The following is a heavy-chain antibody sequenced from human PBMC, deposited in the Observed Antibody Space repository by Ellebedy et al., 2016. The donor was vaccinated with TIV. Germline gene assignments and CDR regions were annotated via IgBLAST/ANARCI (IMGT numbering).Heavy chain of an antibody. V-gene: IGHV1-46*01. D-gene: IGHD6-19*01. J-gene: IGHJ6*02. Sequence: AASVKVSCKASGYIFSNYHMYWVRQAPGQGLEWMGIINPGGGTTSYAQKFQGRVTMTRDTSTSTVYMELSSLRSEDTAVYYCARDMGIAVAGGYYYYGMDVWGQGTTVTVSS. CDR1: GYIFSNYH. CDR3: ARDMGIAVAGGYYYYGMDV. CDR2: INPGGGTT.